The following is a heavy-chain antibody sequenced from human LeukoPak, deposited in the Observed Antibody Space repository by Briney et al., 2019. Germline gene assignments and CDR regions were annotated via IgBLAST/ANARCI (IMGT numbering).Heavy chain of an antibody. Sequence: GGSLRLSCAASGFTFENYWMTWVRQAPGKGLEWVATIKGDGSEKFHEDSVKGRITISRDNANNSLSLQMNSLRVEDTAVYYCARDRSYYGDAFDVWGQGTKVTVSS. CDR1: GFTFENYW. V-gene: IGHV3-7*01. CDR3: ARDRSYYGDAFDV. D-gene: IGHD1-26*01. CDR2: IKGDGSEK. J-gene: IGHJ3*01.